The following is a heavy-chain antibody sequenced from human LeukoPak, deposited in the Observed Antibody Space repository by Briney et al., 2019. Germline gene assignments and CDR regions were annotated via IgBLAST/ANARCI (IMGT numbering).Heavy chain of an antibody. D-gene: IGHD2-2*01. Sequence: PGGSLRLSCAASGFTSTDHSMNWVRQAPGKGLEWISYISSSGGTIYYADSVKGRFTISRDNAKNSLDLLMKSLRDDDTAVYYCARGGSHCSSISCSLNCWGQGTLVTVSS. J-gene: IGHJ4*02. CDR2: ISSSGGTI. CDR1: GFTSTDHS. V-gene: IGHV3-48*02. CDR3: ARGGSHCSSISCSLNC.